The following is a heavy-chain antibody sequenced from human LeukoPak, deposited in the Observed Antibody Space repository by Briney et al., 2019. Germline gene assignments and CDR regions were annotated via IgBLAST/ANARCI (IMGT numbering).Heavy chain of an antibody. V-gene: IGHV1-69*01. Sequence: SSVKVSCKASGGTFSRSAVNWVRRAPGQGLEWMGGIIPMFRTANYAQKFRGRVTITADESTSTAYMELNSLRSEDTAVYYCARDASIHDSSSYYFLWWGQGTLVTVSS. J-gene: IGHJ4*02. D-gene: IGHD3-22*01. CDR3: ARDASIHDSSSYYFLW. CDR2: IIPMFRTA. CDR1: GGTFSRSA.